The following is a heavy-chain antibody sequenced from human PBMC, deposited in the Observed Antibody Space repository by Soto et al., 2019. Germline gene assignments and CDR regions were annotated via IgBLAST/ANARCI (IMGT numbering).Heavy chain of an antibody. CDR3: ARQIYDSDTGPNFQYYFDS. D-gene: IGHD3-22*01. V-gene: IGHV5-51*01. J-gene: IGHJ4*02. Sequence: GESLKISCKGSGYSFTKYWIGWVRQMPGKGLEWMGLIFPGDSDTRYSPSFRGHVTISVTKSITTVFLQWSSLRASDTAMYYCARQIYDSDTGPNFQYYFDSWGQGTPVTVSS. CDR2: IFPGDSDT. CDR1: GYSFTKYW.